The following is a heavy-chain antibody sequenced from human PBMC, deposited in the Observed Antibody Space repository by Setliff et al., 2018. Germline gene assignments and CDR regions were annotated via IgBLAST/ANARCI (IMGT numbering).Heavy chain of an antibody. D-gene: IGHD2-8*01. J-gene: IGHJ1*01. CDR1: GYTFTSSG. V-gene: IGHV1-18*01. CDR3: SRLVRYCTTTTCQRASGAEF. Sequence: ASVKVSCKASGYTFTSSGITWVRQAPGQGLERTGWISAYTGNTNYAQKLQGRVTMTTDTSTSTAYMELRSLTSDDTAVYYCSRLVRYCTTTTCQRASGAEFWGQGTLVTVSS. CDR2: ISAYTGNT.